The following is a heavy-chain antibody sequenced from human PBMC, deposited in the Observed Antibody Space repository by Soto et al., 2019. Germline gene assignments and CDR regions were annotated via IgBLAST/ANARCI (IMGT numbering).Heavy chain of an antibody. CDR2: IYYGGGT. Sequence: QLQLQASGPGLVKPSETLSLTCTVSGGSISSSSYYWGWIRQPPGKGLEWIWSIYYGGGTYYNTSIKSRVNITVDPSKNQFSLKLSSVTAADTAVDYCERNIAVAGAEVDYWGQGTLVTVSS. CDR1: GGSISSSSYY. V-gene: IGHV4-39*01. J-gene: IGHJ4*02. D-gene: IGHD6-19*01. CDR3: ERNIAVAGAEVDY.